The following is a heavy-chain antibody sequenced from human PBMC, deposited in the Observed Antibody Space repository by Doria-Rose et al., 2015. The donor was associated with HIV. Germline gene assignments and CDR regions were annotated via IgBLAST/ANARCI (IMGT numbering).Heavy chain of an antibody. D-gene: IGHD2-8*01. CDR2: ISWDSGAR. Sequence: VQLQESGGGLVQPGRSLRLSCVGSGFSFESYAMHWVRLAPGKGLEWVAGISWDSGARGNADSVECRLSISRDNARKSVDLEMRSLRPEDTACYYCAKAPIIGPKYVFSMGVWGRGPSVTVS. CDR1: GFSFESYA. J-gene: IGHJ6*03. V-gene: IGHV3-9*01. CDR3: AKAPIIGPKYVFSMGV.